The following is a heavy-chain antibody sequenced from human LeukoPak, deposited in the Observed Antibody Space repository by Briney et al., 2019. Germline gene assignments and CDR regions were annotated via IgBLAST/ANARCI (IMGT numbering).Heavy chain of an antibody. CDR2: INPNSGGT. J-gene: IGHJ6*03. D-gene: IGHD6-6*01. V-gene: IGHV1-2*02. CDR1: GYTFTGYY. CDR3: ARGEGSSPYYYYHYMDV. Sequence: ASVKVSCKASGYTFTGYYMHWVRQAPGQGLEWMGWINPNSGGTNYAQKFQGRVTMTRDTSISTAYMELSSLRSEDTAVYYCARGEGSSPYYYYHYMDVWGKGTTVTVSS.